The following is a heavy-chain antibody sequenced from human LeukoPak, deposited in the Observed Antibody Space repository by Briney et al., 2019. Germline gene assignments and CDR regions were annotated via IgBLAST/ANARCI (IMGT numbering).Heavy chain of an antibody. D-gene: IGHD7-27*01. CDR3: AKDLAWGFDY. CDR2: IRYDGSNH. J-gene: IGHJ4*02. CDR1: GFTLSGYG. V-gene: IGHV3-30*02. Sequence: PGGSLRLSCAASGFTLSGYGMHWVRQAPGKGLEWVTFIRYDGSNHNYADSVKGRFTISRDNFKNTLYLQMNSLRPEDTALYYCAKDLAWGFDYWGQGTLVTVSS.